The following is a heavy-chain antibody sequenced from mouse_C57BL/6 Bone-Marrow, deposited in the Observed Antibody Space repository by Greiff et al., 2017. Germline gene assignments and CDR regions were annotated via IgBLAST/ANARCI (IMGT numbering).Heavy chain of an antibody. D-gene: IGHD1-1*01. Sequence: QVQLQQSGAELVRPGSSVKLSCKASGYTFTSYWMDWVKQRPGQGLEWIGNIYPSDSETHYNQKFKDKATLTVDKSSSTAYMQLSSLTSEDSAVYYCARRHYGSSYYDYWGQGTTLTVSS. J-gene: IGHJ2*01. CDR3: ARRHYGSSYYDY. CDR1: GYTFTSYW. V-gene: IGHV1-61*01. CDR2: IYPSDSET.